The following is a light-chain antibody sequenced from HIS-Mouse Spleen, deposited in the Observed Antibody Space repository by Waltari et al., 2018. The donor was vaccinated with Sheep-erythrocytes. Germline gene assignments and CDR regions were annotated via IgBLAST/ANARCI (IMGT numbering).Light chain of an antibody. Sequence: IVLTQSPPTLSLSPGERATLSCRASHRVSSYLAWYQQKPGQAPSLLIYDASSRATGLPARFSGSGSGTDFTLTISSLEPEDFAVYYCQQRSNWYTFGQGTKLEIK. CDR2: DAS. J-gene: IGKJ2*01. V-gene: IGKV3-11*01. CDR3: QQRSNWYT. CDR1: HRVSSY.